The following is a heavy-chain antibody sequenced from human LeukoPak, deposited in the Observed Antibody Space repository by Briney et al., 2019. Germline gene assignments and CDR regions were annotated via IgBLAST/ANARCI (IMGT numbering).Heavy chain of an antibody. V-gene: IGHV4-59*01. CDR3: ASTYYDFWSGYSYGMDV. J-gene: IGHJ6*02. D-gene: IGHD3-3*01. Sequence: PSETLSRTCTVSGGSISSYYWSWMRQPPGKGLEWIGYIYYSGSTNYNPSHKSRVTISVDTSKNQFSLKLSSVTAGDTAMYYCASTYYDFWSGYSYGMDVWGQGTTVTVSS. CDR2: IYYSGST. CDR1: GGSISSYY.